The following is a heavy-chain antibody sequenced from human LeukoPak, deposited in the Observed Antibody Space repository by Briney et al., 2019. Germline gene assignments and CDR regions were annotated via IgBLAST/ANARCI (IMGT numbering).Heavy chain of an antibody. J-gene: IGHJ6*02. Sequence: SETLSLTCTVSGGSINNYYWSWIWQPPGKGLEWIGYIYYGGSTSYNPSLKSRVTISVDTSKNQFSLKLSSVTAADTAVYYCARDSSGWTSYGMDVWGQGTTVTVSS. CDR1: GGSINNYY. CDR2: IYYGGST. CDR3: ARDSSGWTSYGMDV. V-gene: IGHV4-59*01. D-gene: IGHD6-19*01.